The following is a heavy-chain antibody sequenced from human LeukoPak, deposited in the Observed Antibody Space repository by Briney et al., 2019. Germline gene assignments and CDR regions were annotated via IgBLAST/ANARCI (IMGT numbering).Heavy chain of an antibody. CDR1: GGSFSGYY. D-gene: IGHD3-3*01. V-gene: IGHV4-34*01. CDR3: ARGRGTIFGVVIIPPYYDY. J-gene: IGHJ4*02. CDR2: INHSGST. Sequence: SETLSLTCAVYGGSFSGYYWSWIRQPPGKGLEWIGEINHSGSTNYNPSLKSRVTISVDTSKNQFSLKLSSVTAADTAVYYCARGRGTIFGVVIIPPYYDYWGQGTLVTVSS.